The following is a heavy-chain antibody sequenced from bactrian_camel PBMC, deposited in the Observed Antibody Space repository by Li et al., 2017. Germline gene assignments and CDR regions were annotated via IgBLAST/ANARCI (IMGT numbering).Heavy chain of an antibody. J-gene: IGHJ4*01. CDR2: IAGDGRT. Sequence: HVQLVESGGDSVQAGESLRLSCVASGYTLPMNMGWFRRLPGQEREGVAAIAGDGRTDYADSVKGRFTISRDNAKNTIYLQLNSLKTEDTALYYCTIGTRDNWNRNPPGQGTQVTVS. CDR1: GYTLPMN. D-gene: IGHD8*01. V-gene: IGHV3S53*01.